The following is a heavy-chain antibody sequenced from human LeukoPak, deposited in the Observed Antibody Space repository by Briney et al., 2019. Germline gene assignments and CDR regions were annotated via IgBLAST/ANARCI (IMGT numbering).Heavy chain of an antibody. CDR3: VKGEQGLVTTYLDL. Sequence: PGRSLRLSCAVSGLTFSGYDMHWVRQPPGKGLEWVAVKSYDVSNNHYADVVKVGFTIARYNSKNTPYLQMNSLRAESTAVCFCVKGEQGLVTTYLDLWGGGTLDTVSS. CDR1: GLTFSGYD. CDR2: KSYDVSNN. V-gene: IGHV3-30*18. D-gene: IGHD6-19*01. J-gene: IGHJ2*01.